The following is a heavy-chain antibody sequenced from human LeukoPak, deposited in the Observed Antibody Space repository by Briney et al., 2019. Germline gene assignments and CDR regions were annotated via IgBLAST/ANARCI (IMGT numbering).Heavy chain of an antibody. CDR1: GGSISSYY. D-gene: IGHD3-22*01. Sequence: SETLSLTCTVSGGSISSYYWSWIRQPPGKGLEWIGYIYYSGSTNCNPSLKSRVTISVDTSKNQFSLKLSSVTAADTAVYYCARVYDSSGAGDYWGQGTLVTVSS. CDR3: ARVYDSSGAGDY. J-gene: IGHJ4*02. V-gene: IGHV4-59*01. CDR2: IYYSGST.